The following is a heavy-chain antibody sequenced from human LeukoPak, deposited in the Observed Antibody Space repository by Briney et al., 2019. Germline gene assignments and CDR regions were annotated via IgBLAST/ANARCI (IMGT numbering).Heavy chain of an antibody. CDR1: EFTFSSYN. J-gene: IGHJ3*02. D-gene: IGHD2-2*01. Sequence: GGSLRLSCAASEFTFSSYNMNWVRQAPGKGLEWVSYISSSSSYIYYANSVKGRFTISRDNAKNSLYLQMNSLRAEDTAVYYCARGTIVVVPAAPESDAFDIWGQGTMVTVSS. V-gene: IGHV3-21*05. CDR2: ISSSSSYI. CDR3: ARGTIVVVPAAPESDAFDI.